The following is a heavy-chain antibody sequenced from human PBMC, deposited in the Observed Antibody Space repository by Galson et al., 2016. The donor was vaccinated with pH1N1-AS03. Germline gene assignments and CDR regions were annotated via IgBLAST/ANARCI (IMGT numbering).Heavy chain of an antibody. J-gene: IGHJ6*02. V-gene: IGHV1-2*04. D-gene: IGHD1-26*01. CDR1: GYIFTGFY. CDR3: ARDPRGPCSSATCATTYYFGRDV. Sequence: SVKVSCKASGYIFTGFYVHWVQQAPGQGLEWMGWINPNNGVTNYAQKFQAWVTMTGDTSISTAYMELYGLKSDDTAVYYCARDPRGPCSSATCATTYYFGRDVWGQGTTVIVSS. CDR2: INPNNGVT.